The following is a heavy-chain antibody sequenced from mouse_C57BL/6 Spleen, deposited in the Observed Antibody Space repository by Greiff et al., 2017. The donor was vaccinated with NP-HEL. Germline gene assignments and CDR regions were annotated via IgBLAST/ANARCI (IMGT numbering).Heavy chain of an antibody. Sequence: VQLQQSGPELVKPGASVKMSCKASGYTFTDYNMHWVKQSHGKSLEWIGYINPNNGGTSYNQKFKGKATLTVNKSSSTAYMELRSLTSEDSAVYYCARGYYYGSSYVDYAMDYWGQGTSVTVSS. D-gene: IGHD1-1*01. CDR3: ARGYYYGSSYVDYAMDY. CDR2: INPNNGGT. CDR1: GYTFTDYN. V-gene: IGHV1-22*01. J-gene: IGHJ4*01.